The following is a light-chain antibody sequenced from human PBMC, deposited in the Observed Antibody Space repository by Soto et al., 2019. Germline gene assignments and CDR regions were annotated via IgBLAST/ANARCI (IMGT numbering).Light chain of an antibody. CDR3: CSYTSTSTHV. CDR2: EVS. CDR1: SXDVGGYNY. Sequence: QSALTQPASVSGSPAQSITISCTGTSXDVGGYNYVSWYQHHPGKAPKLIIYEVSYRPSGVSNRFSGSKSSNTASLTISGPQADDEADYYCCSYTSTSTHVFGTGTKITVL. V-gene: IGLV2-14*01. J-gene: IGLJ1*01.